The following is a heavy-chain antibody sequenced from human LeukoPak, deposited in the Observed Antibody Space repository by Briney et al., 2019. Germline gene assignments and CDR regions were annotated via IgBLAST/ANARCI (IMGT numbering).Heavy chain of an antibody. CDR1: GVTFSSYS. J-gene: IGHJ4*02. CDR2: ISSSASTI. CDR3: AKSGYNRFDY. D-gene: IGHD5-24*01. Sequence: GGSLRLSCAASGVTFSSYSMNWVRQAPGKGLEWISYISSSASTIYYADSVKGRFTISRDNSKNTLYLQMNSLRAEDTAVYYCAKSGYNRFDYWGQGTLVTVSS. V-gene: IGHV3-48*01.